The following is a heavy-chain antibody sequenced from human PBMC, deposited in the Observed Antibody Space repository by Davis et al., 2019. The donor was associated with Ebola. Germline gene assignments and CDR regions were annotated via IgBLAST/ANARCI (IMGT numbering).Heavy chain of an antibody. CDR3: AREGYYYDSSGYSRGAFDI. V-gene: IGHV4-59*01. D-gene: IGHD3-22*01. CDR2: IHYRGHA. CDR1: GGSISSYY. J-gene: IGHJ3*02. Sequence: SETLSLTCTVSGGSISSYYWSWIRQVPGKGLECLGYIHYRGHANYNPSLKSRVTMSVDTSKNQFSLRLSSVTAADTAVYYCAREGYYYDSSGYSRGAFDIWGQGTMVTVSS.